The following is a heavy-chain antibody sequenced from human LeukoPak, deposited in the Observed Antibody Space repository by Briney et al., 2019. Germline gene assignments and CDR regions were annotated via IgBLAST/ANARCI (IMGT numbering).Heavy chain of an antibody. CDR3: ARAGGKWPSLVDY. CDR2: ISYDGSNK. V-gene: IGHV3-30*03. D-gene: IGHD3-16*01. CDR1: GFTFSSYG. Sequence: GGSLRLSCAASGFTFSSYGMHWVRQAPGKGLEWVAVISYDGSNKYYADSVKGRFTISRDNSKNTLYLQMGSLRAEDMAVYYCARAGGKWPSLVDYWGQGTLVTVSS. J-gene: IGHJ4*02.